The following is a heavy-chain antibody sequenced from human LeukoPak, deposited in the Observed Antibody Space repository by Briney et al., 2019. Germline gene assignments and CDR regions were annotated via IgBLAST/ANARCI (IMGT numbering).Heavy chain of an antibody. J-gene: IGHJ4*02. CDR1: GGSFSDYY. D-gene: IGHD3-22*01. Sequence: SETLSLTCAVYGGSFSDYYWSRIRQPPGKGLEWIGEINHSGSTNYNPSLKSRVTISVDTSKNQFSLKLSSVTAADTAVYYCARGLITYYYDSSGYFSPFDYWGQGTLVTVSS. CDR3: ARGLITYYYDSSGYFSPFDY. V-gene: IGHV4-34*01. CDR2: INHSGST.